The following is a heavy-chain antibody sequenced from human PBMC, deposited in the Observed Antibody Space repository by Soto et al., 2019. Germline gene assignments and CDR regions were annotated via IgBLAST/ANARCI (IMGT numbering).Heavy chain of an antibody. D-gene: IGHD3-3*01. CDR1: GGTFSSYA. CDR3: ARAKYYDFGSGYYTGRGYYYYGMEV. V-gene: IGHV1-69*01. J-gene: IGHJ6*02. Sequence: VKVSCKASGGTFSSYAISWVRQAPGQGLDWVGGIIPVFVTANYSQKFRGRVPITADEPTSTAYMELSSLRSQDTAVYYCARAKYYDFGSGYYTGRGYYYYGMEVGGQGTTVTVSS. CDR2: IIPVFVTA.